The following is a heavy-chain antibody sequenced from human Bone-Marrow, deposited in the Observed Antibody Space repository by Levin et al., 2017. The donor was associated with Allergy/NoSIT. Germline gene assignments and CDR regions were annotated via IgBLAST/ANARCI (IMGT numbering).Heavy chain of an antibody. CDR3: VRSAQDYGDYADLPGHWFDP. CDR2: IHHSGST. V-gene: IGHV4-4*02. J-gene: IGHJ5*02. D-gene: IGHD4-17*01. CDR1: SGSISSTNW. Sequence: SQTLSLTCAVSSGSISSTNWWSWVRQPPGKGLEWIGEIHHSGSTNYNPSVKTRVTMSVDKSNNQFSLHLTSVTAADTAVYYCVRSAQDYGDYADLPGHWFDPWGQGILVTVSS.